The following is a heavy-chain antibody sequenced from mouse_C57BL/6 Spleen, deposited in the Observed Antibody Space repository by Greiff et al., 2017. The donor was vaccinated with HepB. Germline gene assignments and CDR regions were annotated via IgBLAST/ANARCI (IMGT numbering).Heavy chain of an antibody. CDR3: ARGGYDYDYFDY. J-gene: IGHJ2*01. V-gene: IGHV1-55*01. CDR2: IYPGSGST. D-gene: IGHD2-4*01. CDR1: GYTFTSYW. Sequence: VQLQQPGAELVKPGASVKMSCKASGYTFTSYWITWVKQRPGQGLEWIGDIYPGSGSTNYNEKFKSKATLTVDTSSSTAYMQLSSLTSEDSAVYYCARGGYDYDYFDYWGQGTTLTVSS.